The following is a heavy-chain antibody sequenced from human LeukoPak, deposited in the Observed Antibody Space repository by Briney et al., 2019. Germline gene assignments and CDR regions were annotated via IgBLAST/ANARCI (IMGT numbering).Heavy chain of an antibody. D-gene: IGHD6-6*01. CDR2: ISSSSSYI. V-gene: IGHV3-21*01. Sequence: PGGSLRLSCAASGFIFSSQAMSWVRQAPGKGLEWVSSISSSSSYIYYADSVKGRFTISRDNAKNSPYLQMNSLRAEDTAVYYCARDERVAARTRGYFDYWGQGTLVTVSS. J-gene: IGHJ4*02. CDR3: ARDERVAARTRGYFDY. CDR1: GFIFSSQA.